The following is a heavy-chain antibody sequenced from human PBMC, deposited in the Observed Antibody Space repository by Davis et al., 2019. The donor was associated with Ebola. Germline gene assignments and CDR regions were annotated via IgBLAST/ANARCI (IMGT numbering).Heavy chain of an antibody. CDR1: GFTFSSYS. V-gene: IGHV3-48*01. Sequence: GESLKISCAASGFTFSSYSMNWVRQAPGKGLEWVSYISSSSSTIYYADSVKGRFTISRDNSKNTLYLQMNSLRAEDTAVYYCARGKGITHIPTPFDYWGQGTLVTVSS. J-gene: IGHJ4*02. CDR2: ISSSSSTI. CDR3: ARGKGITHIPTPFDY. D-gene: IGHD1-14*01.